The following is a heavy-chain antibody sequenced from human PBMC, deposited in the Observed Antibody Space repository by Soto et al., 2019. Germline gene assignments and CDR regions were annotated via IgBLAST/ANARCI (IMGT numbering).Heavy chain of an antibody. CDR3: ARGCCTCTEKTCDTDFDF. CDR1: GYTFSDYG. V-gene: IGHV1-3*01. D-gene: IGHD2-8*02. CDR2: ILCLNDRK. J-gene: IGHJ4*02. Sequence: QVHLVQSGAEVKTPGASVTISCKASGYTFSDYGIHWIRQAPGQRPEWLGWILCLNDRKEYSQKFQGRISLTRDTSASTAYMGLSRLRSEDTAVYYFARGCCTCTEKTCDTDFDFWGQGSLVSVSS.